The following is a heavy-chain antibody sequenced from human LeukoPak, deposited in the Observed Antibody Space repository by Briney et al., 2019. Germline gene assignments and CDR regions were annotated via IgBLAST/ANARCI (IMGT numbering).Heavy chain of an antibody. J-gene: IGHJ4*02. Sequence: GESLKISCKGSGCSFTSYWISWVRQMPGKGLEWMGRIDPSDSYTNYSPSFQGHVTISADKSISAAYLQWSSLKASDTAMYYCARLGAADYVWGSYRAPFDYWGQGTLVTVSS. CDR3: ARLGAADYVWGSYRAPFDY. CDR1: GCSFTSYW. V-gene: IGHV5-10-1*01. D-gene: IGHD3-16*02. CDR2: IDPSDSYT.